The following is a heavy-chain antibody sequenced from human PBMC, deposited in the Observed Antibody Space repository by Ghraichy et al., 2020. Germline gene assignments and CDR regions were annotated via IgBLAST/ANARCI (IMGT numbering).Heavy chain of an antibody. Sequence: ESLNISCAVSGGTFNNYYWTWIRQSPEKGLEWIGEINHTGTSNSNPSLNTRVNISIDTSKKQFSLRLTSVTAADTAVYYCARHRRVGAADYWGQGILGTVSS. D-gene: IGHD2-15*01. CDR2: INHTGTS. CDR1: GGTFNNYY. J-gene: IGHJ4*02. CDR3: ARHRRVGAADY. V-gene: IGHV4-34*01.